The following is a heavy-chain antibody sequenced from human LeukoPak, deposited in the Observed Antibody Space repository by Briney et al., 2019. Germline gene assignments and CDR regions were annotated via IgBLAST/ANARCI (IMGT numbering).Heavy chain of an antibody. V-gene: IGHV4-59*01. CDR2: IYYSGST. CDR3: ARAASGPLFDY. J-gene: IGHJ4*02. Sequence: SETLSLTCTVSGGSISSFYWSWIRQPPGKGLEWIGYIYYSGSTNYNPSLKSRVTISVDTSKNQFSLKLSSVTAADTAVYYCARAASGPLFDYWGQGTLVTVSS. D-gene: IGHD2-15*01. CDR1: GGSISSFY.